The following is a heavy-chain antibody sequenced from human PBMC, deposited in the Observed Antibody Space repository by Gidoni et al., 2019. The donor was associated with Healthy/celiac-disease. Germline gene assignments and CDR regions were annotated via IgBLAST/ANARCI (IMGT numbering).Heavy chain of an antibody. J-gene: IGHJ6*03. V-gene: IGHV3-21*05. D-gene: IGHD6-13*01. CDR1: GFTFRSYS. CDR2: ISISSSYI. CDR3: ARDLGEQQLVQVMDV. Sequence: EVQPVESGRGLVQPGGCLRLSCSDSGFTFRSYSMNWVRQAPGKGRGWVAYISISSSYIYYADSVKGRCTIARDSAKNSLYLQMNSLRAEDTAVYYCARDLGEQQLVQVMDVWGKGTTFTVSS.